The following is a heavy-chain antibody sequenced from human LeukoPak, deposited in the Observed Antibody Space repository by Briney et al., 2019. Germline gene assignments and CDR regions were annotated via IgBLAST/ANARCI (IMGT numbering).Heavy chain of an antibody. D-gene: IGHD2-15*01. CDR2: IFTSGS. V-gene: IGHV4-4*07. CDR1: GGSISGYY. Sequence: SETLSLICTVSGGSISGYYWNWIRQPAGKGLEWIGRIFTSGSDPNPSLKSRVTMSIDTSKNQFSLRLSSVTAADTAVYYCARDLRYGRRYYYGMDVWGQGTTVTVSS. J-gene: IGHJ6*02. CDR3: ARDLRYGRRYYYGMDV.